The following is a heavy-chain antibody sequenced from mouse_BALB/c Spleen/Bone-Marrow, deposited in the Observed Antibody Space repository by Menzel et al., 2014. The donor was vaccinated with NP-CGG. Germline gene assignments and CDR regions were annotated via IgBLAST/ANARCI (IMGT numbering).Heavy chain of an antibody. V-gene: IGHV1-63*01. CDR1: GYAFTNYW. D-gene: IGHD1-2*01. CDR3: ARPQFISGRYYAMDH. Sequence: QVQLKQSGAELVRPGTSVKISCKASGYAFTNYWLDWVKQSPGHGLEWIGDIYPGSGNTYFNEKFKGKATLTADKSSSTAYMQLSSLTSEDSAVYFCARPQFISGRYYAMDHWGQGTSVTVSS. CDR2: IYPGSGNT. J-gene: IGHJ4*01.